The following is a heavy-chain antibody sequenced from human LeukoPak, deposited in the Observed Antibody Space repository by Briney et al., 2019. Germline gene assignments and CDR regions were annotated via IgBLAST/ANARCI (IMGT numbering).Heavy chain of an antibody. CDR1: GGSFSGYY. CDR3: ARGGLKWELLPARARKSYYFDY. CDR2: INHSGST. D-gene: IGHD1-26*01. V-gene: IGHV4-34*01. J-gene: IGHJ4*02. Sequence: SETLSLTCAVYGGSFSGYYWSWIRQPPGKGLEWIGEINHSGSTNYNPSPKSRVTISVDTSKNQFSLKLRSVTAADTAVYYCARGGLKWELLPARARKSYYFDYWGQGTLVTVSS.